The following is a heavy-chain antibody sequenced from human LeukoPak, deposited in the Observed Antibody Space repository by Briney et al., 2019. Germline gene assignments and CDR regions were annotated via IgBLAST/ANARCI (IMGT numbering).Heavy chain of an antibody. CDR2: IYYSGST. V-gene: IGHV4-59*12. J-gene: IGHJ4*02. Sequence: SETLSLTCTVSGGSMSSYYWSWIRQPPGKGLEWIGYIYYSGSTNYNPSLKSRVTISVHTSKNQFSLKLSSVTAADTAVYYCARRSDVLLWFGMDYWGQGTLVTVSS. D-gene: IGHD3-10*01. CDR1: GGSMSSYY. CDR3: ARRSDVLLWFGMDY.